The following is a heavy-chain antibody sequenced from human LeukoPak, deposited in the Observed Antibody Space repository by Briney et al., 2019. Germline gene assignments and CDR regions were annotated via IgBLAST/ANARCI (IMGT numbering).Heavy chain of an antibody. CDR2: ISGSGGST. J-gene: IGHJ4*02. CDR1: GFTFSSYA. D-gene: IGHD2/OR15-2a*01. CDR3: AKDYYGEYYFDY. V-gene: IGHV3-23*01. Sequence: PGGSLRLSCAASGFTFSSYAMSWVRQAPGKGLEWVSAISGSGGSTYYADSVKGRFTISRDSSKSTLYLQMNSLRAEDTAVYYCAKDYYGEYYFDYWGQGTLVTVSS.